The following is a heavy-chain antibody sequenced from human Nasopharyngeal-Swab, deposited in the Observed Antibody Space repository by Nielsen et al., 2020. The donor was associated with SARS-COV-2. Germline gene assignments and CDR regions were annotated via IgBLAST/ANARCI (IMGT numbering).Heavy chain of an antibody. V-gene: IGHV4-39*01. CDR3: VRHVVHSFGFH. CDR1: GLSVDSATHY. CDR2: VIYSGTT. Sequence: ESLKISCNVSGLSVDSATHYWGWFRQPPGKALEWIASVIYSGTTYYNPSLRRRVIMSIDRSQNHFSLRLTSVTAADTAMYYCVRHVVHSFGFHWGSGTQVTVSS. J-gene: IGHJ4*02. D-gene: IGHD5-18*01.